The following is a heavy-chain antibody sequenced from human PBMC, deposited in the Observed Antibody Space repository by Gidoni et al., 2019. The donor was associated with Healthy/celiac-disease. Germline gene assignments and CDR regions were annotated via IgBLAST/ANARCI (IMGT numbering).Heavy chain of an antibody. V-gene: IGHV3-30-3*01. D-gene: IGHD6-19*01. CDR2: ISYDGSNK. J-gene: IGHJ4*02. CDR3: ARDTHSSGWYYFDY. Sequence: QVQLVESGGGVVQPGRSLRLSCAASGFTFSSYAMHWVRQAPGKGLEWVAVISYDGSNKYYADSVKGRCTISRDNSKNTLYLQMNSLRAEDTAVYYCARDTHSSGWYYFDYWGQGTLVTVSS. CDR1: GFTFSSYA.